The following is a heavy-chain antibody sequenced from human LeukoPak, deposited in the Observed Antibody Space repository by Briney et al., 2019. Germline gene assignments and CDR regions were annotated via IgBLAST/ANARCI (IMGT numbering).Heavy chain of an antibody. Sequence: ASVKVSCKASGYTFTGYYMHWVRQAPGQGLEWMGWINPNSGGTNYAQKFQGRVTMTRDTSISTAYMELSRLRSDDTAVYYCAREAPITMIVVVNDAFDIWGQGTMVTVSS. J-gene: IGHJ3*02. CDR3: AREAPITMIVVVNDAFDI. V-gene: IGHV1-2*02. D-gene: IGHD3-22*01. CDR2: INPNSGGT. CDR1: GYTFTGYY.